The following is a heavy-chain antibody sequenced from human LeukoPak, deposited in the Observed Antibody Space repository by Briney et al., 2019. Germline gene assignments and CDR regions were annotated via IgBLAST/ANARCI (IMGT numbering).Heavy chain of an antibody. J-gene: IGHJ3*02. D-gene: IGHD3-10*01. CDR2: IYSGGST. Sequence: GGSLRLSCAASGFTVSSNYMSWVRQAPGKGLEWVSVIYSGGSTYYADSVKGRFTISRDNSKNTLYLQMNSLRAEDTAVYYCAKGAWGSSRNAFDIWGQGTMVTVSS. CDR1: GFTVSSNY. CDR3: AKGAWGSSRNAFDI. V-gene: IGHV3-66*01.